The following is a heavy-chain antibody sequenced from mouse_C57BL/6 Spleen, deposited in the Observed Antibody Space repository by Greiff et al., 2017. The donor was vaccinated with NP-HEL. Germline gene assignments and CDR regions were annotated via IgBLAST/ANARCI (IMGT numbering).Heavy chain of an antibody. CDR1: GYAFSSSW. Sequence: QVQLQQSGPELVKPGASVKISCKASGYAFSSSWMNWVKQRPGKGLEWIGRIYPGDGDTNYNGKFKGKATLTADKSSSTAYMQLSSLTSEDSAVYFCARSNYDYGVVDYWGQGTTLTVSS. J-gene: IGHJ2*01. CDR3: ARSNYDYGVVDY. D-gene: IGHD2-4*01. V-gene: IGHV1-82*01. CDR2: IYPGDGDT.